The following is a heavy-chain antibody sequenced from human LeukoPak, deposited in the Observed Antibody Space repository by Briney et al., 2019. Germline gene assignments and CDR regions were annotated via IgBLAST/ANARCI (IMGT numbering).Heavy chain of an antibody. D-gene: IGHD3-10*01. CDR3: AGSQFGSGSYYNIDY. CDR1: GFTFSSFS. CDR2: ISYDGSYK. J-gene: IGHJ4*02. V-gene: IGHV3-30*04. Sequence: PGRSLRLSCAASGFTFSSFSMYWVRQAPGKGLEWVAVISYDGSYKYYADSVKGRFTISRDNSKITLYVQMNSLRAEDTAVYYCAGSQFGSGSYYNIDYWGQGTLVTVSS.